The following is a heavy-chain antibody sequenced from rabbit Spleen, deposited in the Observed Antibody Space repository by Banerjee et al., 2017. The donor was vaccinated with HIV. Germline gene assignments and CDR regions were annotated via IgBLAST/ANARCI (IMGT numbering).Heavy chain of an antibody. CDR2: IDTGSSGFT. CDR3: ARDTSSSFSSYGMDL. D-gene: IGHD1-1*01. V-gene: IGHV1S40*01. CDR1: GVSFSGDSY. Sequence: QSLEESGGDLVKPGASLTLTCIASGVSFSGDSYMCWVRQAPGKGLEWIACIDTGSSGFTYFASWAKGRLTISKTSSTTVTLQMTSLTAADTATYFCARDTSSSFSSYGMDLWGPGTLVTVS. J-gene: IGHJ6*01.